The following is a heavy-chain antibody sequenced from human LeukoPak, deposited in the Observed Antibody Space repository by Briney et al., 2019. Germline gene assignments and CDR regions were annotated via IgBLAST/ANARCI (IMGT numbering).Heavy chain of an antibody. CDR1: RFTFSSHG. CDR3: AGDSSTSLGWFDP. J-gene: IGHJ5*02. Sequence: GRSLRLSCAASRFTFSSHGTHGVRQAPGKGLEWGAVIWYDGSNKYYADSVKGRFTISRDNSKNTLYLQMNSLRAEDTAVYYGAGDSSTSLGWFDPWGQGTLVTVSS. V-gene: IGHV3-33*01. CDR2: IWYDGSNK. D-gene: IGHD2-2*01.